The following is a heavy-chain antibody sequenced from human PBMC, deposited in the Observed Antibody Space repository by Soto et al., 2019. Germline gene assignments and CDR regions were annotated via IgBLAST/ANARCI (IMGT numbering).Heavy chain of an antibody. CDR2: INPNSGGT. J-gene: IGHJ4*02. Sequence: XSVKVSCKASGYTFTGYYMHWVRQAPGQGLEWMGWINPNSGGTNYAQKFQGRVTMTRDTSISTAYMELSRLRSDDTAVYYCARGTPSYYYDSSGPFDYWGQGTLVTVSS. D-gene: IGHD3-22*01. V-gene: IGHV1-2*02. CDR1: GYTFTGYY. CDR3: ARGTPSYYYDSSGPFDY.